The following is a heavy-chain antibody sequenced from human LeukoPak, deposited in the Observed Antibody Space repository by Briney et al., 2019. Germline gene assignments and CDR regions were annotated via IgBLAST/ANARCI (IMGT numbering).Heavy chain of an antibody. CDR3: AKVSRYYGSGSYYRDGEFDY. CDR2: IKQDGSEK. CDR1: GLTFNKYW. D-gene: IGHD3-10*01. Sequence: GGSLRLSCEASGLTFNKYWMTWVRQAPGKGLEWVANIKQDGSEKNYVDSVKGRFTISRDNAKNSLSLRMNSLSAEDTAVYYCAKVSRYYGSGSYYRDGEFDYWGQGTLVTVSS. J-gene: IGHJ4*02. V-gene: IGHV3-7*01.